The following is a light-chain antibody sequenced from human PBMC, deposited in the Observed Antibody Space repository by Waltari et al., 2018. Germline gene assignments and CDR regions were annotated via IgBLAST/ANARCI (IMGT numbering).Light chain of an antibody. Sequence: DIQMTQSPSTLSASVGDRVIFSCRASQSISTWLAWYQQKPGKAPKLLIYKASTLESGVPSRFSGSGSGTEFTLTISSLQPEDFATYYCQQYNSYSLLSFGGGTKVEIK. CDR3: QQYNSYSLLS. CDR1: QSISTW. CDR2: KAS. J-gene: IGKJ4*01. V-gene: IGKV1-5*03.